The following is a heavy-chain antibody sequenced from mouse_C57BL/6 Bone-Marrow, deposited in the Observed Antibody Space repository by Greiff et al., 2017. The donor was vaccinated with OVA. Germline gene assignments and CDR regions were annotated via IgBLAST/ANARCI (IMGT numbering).Heavy chain of an antibody. V-gene: IGHV5-16*01. CDR1: GFTFSDYY. CDR2: INYDGSST. J-gene: IGHJ3*01. D-gene: IGHD2-5*01. Sequence: EVKVVESEGGLVQPGSSMKLSCTASGFTFSDYYMAWVRQVPEKGLEWVANINYDGSSTYYLDSLKSRFIISGDNAKNILDLQMSSLKSEDTATYYCAREEGYSNYVGTWFAYWGQGTLVTVSA. CDR3: AREEGYSNYVGTWFAY.